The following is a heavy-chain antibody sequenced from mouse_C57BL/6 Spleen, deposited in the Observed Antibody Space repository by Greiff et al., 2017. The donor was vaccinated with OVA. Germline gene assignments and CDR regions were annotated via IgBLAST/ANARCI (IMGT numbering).Heavy chain of an antibody. CDR1: GYTFTSYW. D-gene: IGHD2-1*01. V-gene: IGHV1-50*01. CDR3: ARRVGNYESWFAY. J-gene: IGHJ3*01. Sequence: QVQLQQPGAELVKPGASVKLSCKASGYTFTSYWMQWVKQRPGQGLEWIGEIDPSDSYTNYNQQFKGKATLTVDTSSSTAYMQLSSLTSEDSAVYYCARRVGNYESWFAYWGQGTLVTVSA. CDR2: IDPSDSYT.